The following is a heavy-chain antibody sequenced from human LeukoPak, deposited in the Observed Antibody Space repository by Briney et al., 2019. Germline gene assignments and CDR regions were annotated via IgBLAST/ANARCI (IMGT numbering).Heavy chain of an antibody. V-gene: IGHV3-33*01. Sequence: GGSLRLSCAASGFTFSSYGMHWVRQAPGKGLEWVAVIWYDGSNKYYADSVKGRFTISRDNSKNTLYLQMNSLKIEDTAVYYCASYGSGSHDYWGQGSLVTVSS. CDR2: IWYDGSNK. D-gene: IGHD3-10*01. J-gene: IGHJ4*02. CDR1: GFTFSSYG. CDR3: ASYGSGSHDY.